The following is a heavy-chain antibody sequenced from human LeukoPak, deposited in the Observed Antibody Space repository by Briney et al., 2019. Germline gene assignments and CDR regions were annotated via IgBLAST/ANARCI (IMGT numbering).Heavy chain of an antibody. CDR1: GGTFSSYA. D-gene: IGHD6-13*01. Sequence: SVKVSCKASGGTFSSYAISWVRQAPGQGLEWMGRIIPILGIANYAQKFQGRVTITADKSTSTAYMELSSLRSEDTAVYYCARDQVAAAGRIDYWGQGALVTVSS. CDR3: ARDQVAAAGRIDY. J-gene: IGHJ4*02. CDR2: IIPILGIA. V-gene: IGHV1-69*04.